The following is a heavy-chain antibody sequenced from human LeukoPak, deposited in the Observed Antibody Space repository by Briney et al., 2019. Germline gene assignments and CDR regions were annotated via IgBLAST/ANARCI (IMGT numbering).Heavy chain of an antibody. CDR3: AKDFSEYGDYYHYYMDV. CDR2: ISYDGSNK. CDR1: GFTFSSYG. D-gene: IGHD4-17*01. V-gene: IGHV3-30*18. J-gene: IGHJ6*03. Sequence: PGGSLRLSCAASGFTFSSYGMHWVRQAPGKGLEWVAVISYDGSNKYYADSVKGRFTISRDNSKNTLYLQMNSLRAEDTAVYYCAKDFSEYGDYYHYYMDVWGKGTTVTVSS.